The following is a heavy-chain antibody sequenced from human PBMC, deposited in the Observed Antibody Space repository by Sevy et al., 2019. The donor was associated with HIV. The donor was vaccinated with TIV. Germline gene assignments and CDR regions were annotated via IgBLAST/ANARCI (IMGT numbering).Heavy chain of an antibody. V-gene: IGHV3-23*01. CDR3: AREGCTKPHDY. D-gene: IGHD2-8*01. J-gene: IGHJ4*02. Sequence: GGSLRLSCAASRFTFSKYSMSWVRQPPGKGLEWVSTLSFGCGEINYADSVKGRFTISRDNSKSSVYLQMNNLRPEDTAVYYCAREGCTKPHDYWGQGTLVTVS. CDR2: LSFGCGEI. CDR1: RFTFSKYS.